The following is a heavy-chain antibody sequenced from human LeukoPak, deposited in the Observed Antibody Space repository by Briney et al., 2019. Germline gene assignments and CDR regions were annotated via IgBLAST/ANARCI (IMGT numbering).Heavy chain of an antibody. D-gene: IGHD2-2*02. V-gene: IGHV3-30-3*01. CDR2: ISYDGSNK. CDR3: ARGLYEDY. Sequence: GGSLRLSCAASGFTFSSYAMHWVRQAPGKGLEWVAVISYDGSNKYYADSVKGRFTISRDNAKNSLYLQMNSLRAEDTAVYYCARGLYEDYWGQGTLVTVSS. CDR1: GFTFSSYA. J-gene: IGHJ4*02.